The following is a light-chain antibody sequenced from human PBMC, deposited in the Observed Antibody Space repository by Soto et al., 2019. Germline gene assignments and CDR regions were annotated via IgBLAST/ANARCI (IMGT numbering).Light chain of an antibody. CDR3: QAWDSITHVV. J-gene: IGLJ2*01. CDR1: KLGDKY. CDR2: QDS. Sequence: SYELTQPPSVSVSPGQTASITCSGDKLGDKYACWYQQKPGQSPVLVIYQDSKRPSGIPERFSGSNSGNTATLTISGTQAMDEADYYCQAWDSITHVVFGGGTKLTAL. V-gene: IGLV3-1*01.